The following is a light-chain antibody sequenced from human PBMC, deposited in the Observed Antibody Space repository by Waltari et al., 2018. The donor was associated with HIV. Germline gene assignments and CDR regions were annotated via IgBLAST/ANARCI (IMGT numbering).Light chain of an antibody. CDR3: SSYTTSSTWV. V-gene: IGLV2-18*02. CDR2: EVT. Sequence: QSALTQPPSVSGSLGQSVTIPCTGTRSDIGAYHRVSWYQQSPGTAPKLRIYEVTHRPSGVPVRFSGSKSGNTASLTISGLQADDEADYYCSSYTTSSTWVFGGGTKLTVL. J-gene: IGLJ3*02. CDR1: RSDIGAYHR.